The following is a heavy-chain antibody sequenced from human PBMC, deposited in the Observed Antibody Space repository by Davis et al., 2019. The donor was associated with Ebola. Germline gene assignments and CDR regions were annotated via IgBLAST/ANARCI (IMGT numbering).Heavy chain of an antibody. CDR1: GFTFNTIF. J-gene: IGHJ4*02. CDR3: ATYVQRGPDD. CDR2: LSDSGYEL. D-gene: IGHD1-1*01. V-gene: IGHV3-23*01. Sequence: GESLKISCAASGFTFNTIFMSFYRQAPGKGLEWVSALSDSGYELRYADSVRGRFTISRDNSKNTVYLQMNSLRVDDTAIYYCATYVQRGPDDWGRGTFVTVSS.